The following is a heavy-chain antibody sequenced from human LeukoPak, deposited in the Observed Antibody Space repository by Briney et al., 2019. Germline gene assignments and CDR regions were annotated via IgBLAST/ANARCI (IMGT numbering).Heavy chain of an antibody. CDR3: AIPRSGRDY. CDR2: ISGSGGST. J-gene: IGHJ4*02. V-gene: IGHV3-23*01. CDR1: GFTFSSYA. D-gene: IGHD3-10*01. Sequence: PGGSLRLSCAASGFTFSSYAMSWVRQAPGKGLEWVSGISGSGGSTDYADPVKGRFTISRDNSKNTLYLQMNSLRAEDTGVYYCAIPRSGRDYWGQGTLVTVSS.